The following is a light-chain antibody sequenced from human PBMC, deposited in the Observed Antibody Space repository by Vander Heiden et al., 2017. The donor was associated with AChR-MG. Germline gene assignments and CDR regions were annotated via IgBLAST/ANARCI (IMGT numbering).Light chain of an antibody. CDR3: QQDGKSPWT. CDR1: QSVISNY. Sequence: EIVLTQSPGTLSLSPGERATLSCRASQSVISNYFAWFQQKPGQAPRLLIYGASYRATGIPDRFSGTGSGTDFTLTISRLGPEDFAVFYCQQDGKSPWTFGQGTRVEVK. CDR2: GAS. J-gene: IGKJ1*01. V-gene: IGKV3-20*01.